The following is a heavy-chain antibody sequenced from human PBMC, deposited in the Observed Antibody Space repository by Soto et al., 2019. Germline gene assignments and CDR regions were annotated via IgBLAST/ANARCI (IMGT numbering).Heavy chain of an antibody. CDR1: GFTFSSYA. V-gene: IGHV3-23*01. CDR2: ISGSGGST. J-gene: IGHJ5*02. D-gene: IGHD1-20*01. Sequence: EVQLLESGGGLVQPGGSLRLSCAASGFTFSSYAMSWVRQAPGKGLEWVSAISGSGGSTYYADSVKGRFTISRDNSKNTLYLKMNSLRAEDTAVYYCAKATRYNWNPNWFDPWGQGTLVTVSS. CDR3: AKATRYNWNPNWFDP.